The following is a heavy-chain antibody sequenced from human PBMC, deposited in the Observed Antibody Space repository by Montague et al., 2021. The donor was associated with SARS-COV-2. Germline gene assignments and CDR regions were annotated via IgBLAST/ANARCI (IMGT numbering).Heavy chain of an antibody. Sequence: SETLSLTCAVYSVSLLFYYLSWIRQAPFFLLSLIVEINYSGDTYYNPVFTMCCTISMDTAESQFSLKMTSVTAADTAVYYCARLESSWWFFDYWGQGTLVTVSS. CDR3: ARLESSWWFFDY. CDR2: INYSGDT. J-gene: IGHJ4*02. V-gene: IGHV4-34*01. D-gene: IGHD2-8*02. CDR1: SVSLLFYY.